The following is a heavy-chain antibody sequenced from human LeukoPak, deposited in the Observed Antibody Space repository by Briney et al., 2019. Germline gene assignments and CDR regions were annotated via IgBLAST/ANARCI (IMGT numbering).Heavy chain of an antibody. D-gene: IGHD5-24*01. Sequence: PGGSLRLSCAASGFTFSTFAMIWVRQPPGKGLEWVSSIFPSGGEIHYADSVKGRFTISRDNSKNTLYLQMNSLRPEDTAVYYCAKDDAWLQYGNWGRGTLVTVSS. CDR2: IFPSGGEI. CDR3: AKDDAWLQYGN. CDR1: GFTFSTFA. V-gene: IGHV3-23*01. J-gene: IGHJ4*02.